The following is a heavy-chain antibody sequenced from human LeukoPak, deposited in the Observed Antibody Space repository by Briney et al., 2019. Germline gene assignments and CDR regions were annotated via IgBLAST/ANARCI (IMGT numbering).Heavy chain of an antibody. J-gene: IGHJ6*02. Sequence: GGSLRLSCAASGFTFSSCGMHWVRQAPGKGLEWVAVISYDGSNKYYADSVKGRFTISRDNSKNTLYLQMNSLRAEDTAVYYCAKDLGAYYYGSGRSYEYYYYYGMDVWGQGTTVTVSS. V-gene: IGHV3-30*18. CDR3: AKDLGAYYYGSGRSYEYYYYYGMDV. CDR1: GFTFSSCG. CDR2: ISYDGSNK. D-gene: IGHD3-10*01.